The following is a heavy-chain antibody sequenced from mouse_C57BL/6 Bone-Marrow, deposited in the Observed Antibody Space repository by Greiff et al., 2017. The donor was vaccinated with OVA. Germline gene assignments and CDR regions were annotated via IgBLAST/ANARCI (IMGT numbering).Heavy chain of an antibody. D-gene: IGHD2-10*01. CDR3: ARSGAYSHDFSY. CDR2: IYPRSGNT. J-gene: IGHJ2*01. V-gene: IGHV1-81*01. Sequence: VQLVESGAELARPGASVKLSCKASGYTFTSYGISWVKQRTGQGLEWIGEIYPRSGNTYYTEKFKGKGTLTTDKSSSTAYMELRSLTSEVSAVYFCARSGAYSHDFSYWGQGTTLTVSS. CDR1: GYTFTSYG.